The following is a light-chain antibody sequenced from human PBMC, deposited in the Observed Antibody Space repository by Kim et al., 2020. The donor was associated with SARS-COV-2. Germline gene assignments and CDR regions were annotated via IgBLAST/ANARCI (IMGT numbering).Light chain of an antibody. CDR2: TAS. CDR3: QQTYSASRT. J-gene: IGKJ1*01. V-gene: IGKV1-39*01. Sequence: DIQMTQSPSSLSASVVDRVTITCRASQDISRYLNWYQQKPGKAPKLLIYTASSLQSGVPSRFTGSGSETDFTLTISSLQPEDFATYYCQQTYSASRTFGQVTKVDI. CDR1: QDISRY.